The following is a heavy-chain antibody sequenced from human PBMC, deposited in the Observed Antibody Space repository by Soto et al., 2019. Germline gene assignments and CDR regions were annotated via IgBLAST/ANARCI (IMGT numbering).Heavy chain of an antibody. D-gene: IGHD1-26*01. J-gene: IGHJ4*02. CDR1: GGTFSSYA. CDR3: ARHPPSLSGATKGYFDY. Sequence: QVQLVQSGAEVKKPGSSVKVSCKASGGTFSSYAISWVRQAPGQGLEWMGGIIPIFGTANYAQKFQGRVTITADESTSTAYMELSSLRSEDTAVYYCARHPPSLSGATKGYFDYWGQRTLVTVSS. CDR2: IIPIFGTA. V-gene: IGHV1-69*01.